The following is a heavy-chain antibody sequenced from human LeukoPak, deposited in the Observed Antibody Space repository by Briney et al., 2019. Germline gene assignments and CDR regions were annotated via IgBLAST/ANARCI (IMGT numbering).Heavy chain of an antibody. CDR3: AREASGLLLD. D-gene: IGHD2-21*01. CDR2: MYSSGNT. V-gene: IGHV4-4*07. Sequence: PSETLSLTCTVSGASIRSYYWNWIRQFAGQGLEWIGRMYSSGNTDYNPSLQGRVTMSVDTSKNQFSLKLTSVTAADRAIYYCAREASGLLLDWGQGVLVTVSP. J-gene: IGHJ4*02. CDR1: GASIRSYY.